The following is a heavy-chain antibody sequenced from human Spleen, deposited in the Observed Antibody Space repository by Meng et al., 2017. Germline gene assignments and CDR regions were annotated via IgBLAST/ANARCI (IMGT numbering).Heavy chain of an antibody. J-gene: IGHJ5*02. CDR2: IGHSGIT. Sequence: QVQLQESGSGLVEPSQTLSLTCTVSGGSMSSGNYYWSWIRQPPGKGLEWIGSIGHSGITYYTPSLKSRVTVSIDTSKSQFSLKLTSVTAADTAVYYCVRSSGWVRTGFDPWGQGTLVTVSS. D-gene: IGHD6-19*01. V-gene: IGHV4-39*01. CDR3: VRSSGWVRTGFDP. CDR1: GGSMSSGNYY.